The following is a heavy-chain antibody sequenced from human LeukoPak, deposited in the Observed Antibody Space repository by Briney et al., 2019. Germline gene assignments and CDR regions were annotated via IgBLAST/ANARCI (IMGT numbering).Heavy chain of an antibody. Sequence: SQTLSLTCTVSGGSISSGDYYWSWIRQPPGRGLEWIGYIYYSGSTYYNPSLKSRVTISVDTSKNQFSLKLSSVTAADTAVYYCARAVAVADNDAFDIWGQGTMVTVSS. D-gene: IGHD6-19*01. CDR2: IYYSGST. CDR3: ARAVAVADNDAFDI. V-gene: IGHV4-30-4*01. CDR1: GGSISSGDYY. J-gene: IGHJ3*02.